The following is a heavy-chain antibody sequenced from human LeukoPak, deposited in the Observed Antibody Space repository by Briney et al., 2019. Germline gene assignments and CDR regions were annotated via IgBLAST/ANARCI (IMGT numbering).Heavy chain of an antibody. D-gene: IGHD3-10*01. J-gene: IGHJ6*02. CDR3: AKDTRGYYYGAGSYYPYYYYGMDV. CDR2: ISFDGSNK. Sequence: GGSLRLSCAASGFTFSSYGTHWVRQAPGKGLEWVAVISFDGSNKYYAVYVKGRITSSRDNSKNTQYLQMNSLRAVATAVYYGAKDTRGYYYGAGSYYPYYYYGMDVWGQGTTVTVSS. CDR1: GFTFSSYG. V-gene: IGHV3-30*18.